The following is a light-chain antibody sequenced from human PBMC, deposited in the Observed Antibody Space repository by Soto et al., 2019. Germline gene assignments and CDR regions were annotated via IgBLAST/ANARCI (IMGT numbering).Light chain of an antibody. V-gene: IGKV3D-15*03. CDR1: QTVSNN. CDR3: QHDKEFPLT. CDR2: FAS. J-gene: IGKJ4*01. Sequence: ERVMTQVPATLSVYPGATATLACRASQTVSNNLAWYQQKPGQAPRLLIDFASILATAFPATFSGSGYGTDFTHTISILQYGESAAYFCQHDKEFPLTFGGGTKLETK.